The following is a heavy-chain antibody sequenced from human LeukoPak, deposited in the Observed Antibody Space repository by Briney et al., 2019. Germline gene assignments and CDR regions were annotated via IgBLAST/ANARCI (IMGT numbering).Heavy chain of an antibody. J-gene: IGHJ4*02. V-gene: IGHV3-9*01. CDR1: GFTFDDYA. CDR3: AKSSGPSPSYYFDY. Sequence: PGRSLRLSCAASGFTFDDYAMHWVRQAPGKGPEWVSGISWNSGSIGYADSVKGRFTISRDNAKNSLYLQMNSLRAEDTALYYCAKSSGPSPSYYFDYWGQGTLVTVSS. CDR2: ISWNSGSI.